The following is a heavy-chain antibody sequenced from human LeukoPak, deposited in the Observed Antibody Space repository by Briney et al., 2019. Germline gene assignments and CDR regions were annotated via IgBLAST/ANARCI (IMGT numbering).Heavy chain of an antibody. Sequence: SVKVSCKASGGTFSSYAISWVRQAPGQGLEWMGRIIPIFGTANYAQKFQGRVTITTDESTSTAYMELSSLRSEDTAVYYCARDVTGSNAFDYWGQGTLVTVSS. D-gene: IGHD2-8*01. CDR1: GGTFSSYA. CDR3: ARDVTGSNAFDY. V-gene: IGHV1-69*05. CDR2: IIPIFGTA. J-gene: IGHJ4*02.